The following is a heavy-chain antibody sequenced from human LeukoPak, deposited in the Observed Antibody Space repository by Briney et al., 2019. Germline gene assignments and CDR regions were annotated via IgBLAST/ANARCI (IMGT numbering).Heavy chain of an antibody. Sequence: ASVKVSCKASGYTFTGYYMHWVRQAPGPGLEWMGRINPNSGGTNYAQKFQGRVTMTRDTSISTAYMELSRLRSDDTAVYYCARWEIAAAGTGGFDYWGQGTLVTVSS. V-gene: IGHV1-2*06. CDR2: INPNSGGT. D-gene: IGHD6-13*01. CDR1: GYTFTGYY. J-gene: IGHJ4*02. CDR3: ARWEIAAAGTGGFDY.